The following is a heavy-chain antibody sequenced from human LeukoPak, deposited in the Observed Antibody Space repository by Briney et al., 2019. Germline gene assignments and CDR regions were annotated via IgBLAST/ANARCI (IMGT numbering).Heavy chain of an antibody. CDR3: ARGAHITIFGVVIIREYFQH. D-gene: IGHD3-3*01. V-gene: IGHV4-34*01. CDR1: GGSSSGYY. CDR2: INHSGST. Sequence: SETLSLTCAVYGGSSSGYYWSWIRQPPGKGLEWIGEINHSGSTNYNPSLKSRVTISVDTSKNQFSLKLSSVTAADTAVYYCARGAHITIFGVVIIREYFQHWGQGTLVTVSS. J-gene: IGHJ1*01.